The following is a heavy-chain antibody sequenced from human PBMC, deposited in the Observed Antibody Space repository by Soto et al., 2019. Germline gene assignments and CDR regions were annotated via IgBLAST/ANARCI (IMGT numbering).Heavy chain of an antibody. CDR1: GFTFSSYA. D-gene: IGHD5-12*01. CDR3: AKAGSGYEPYGMDV. CDR2: ISGSGGST. J-gene: IGHJ6*02. Sequence: GGSLRLSCAASGFTFSSYAMSWVRQAPGKGLEWVSAISGSGGSTYYADSVKGRFTISGDNSKNTLYLQMNSLRAEDTAVYYCAKAGSGYEPYGMDVWGQGTTVTVSS. V-gene: IGHV3-23*01.